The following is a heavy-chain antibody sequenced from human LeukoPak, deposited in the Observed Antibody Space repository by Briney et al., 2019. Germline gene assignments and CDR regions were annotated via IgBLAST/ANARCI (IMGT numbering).Heavy chain of an antibody. V-gene: IGHV1-18*01. Sequence: ASVKVSCKTSGYTFTTHGISWVRQAPGQGLEWMGWISTSKGDTNYAQKFRGGLTMTTDRSTSTAYMGLRSLSSDDTAVYYCARDWPTVITDYWGQGTLVTVSS. CDR2: ISTSKGDT. CDR1: GYTFTTHG. D-gene: IGHD4-11*01. CDR3: ARDWPTVITDY. J-gene: IGHJ4*02.